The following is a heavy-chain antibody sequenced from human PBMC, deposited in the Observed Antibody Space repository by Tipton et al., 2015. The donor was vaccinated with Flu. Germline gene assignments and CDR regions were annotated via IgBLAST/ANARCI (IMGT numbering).Heavy chain of an antibody. D-gene: IGHD5-24*01. Sequence: GSLRLSCAASGFIYSDFWMAWVRQAPGKGLEWVANINQDGSQKHYVDSVKGRFTISRDNPVNSMYLQMHSLRAEDTAVYYCVRDGYNWGDFWGQGTLVTVSS. V-gene: IGHV3-7*01. CDR2: INQDGSQK. J-gene: IGHJ4*02. CDR1: GFIYSDFW. CDR3: VRDGYNWGDF.